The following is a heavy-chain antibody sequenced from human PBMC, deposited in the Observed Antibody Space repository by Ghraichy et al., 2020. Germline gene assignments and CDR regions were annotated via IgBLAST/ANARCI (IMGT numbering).Heavy chain of an antibody. CDR2: IYTSGST. CDR1: GGSISSYY. V-gene: IGHV4-4*09. D-gene: IGHD1-1*01. J-gene: IGHJ4*02. CDR3: ARHRYGSPEAYFDY. Sequence: SETLSLTCTVSGGSISSYYWSWIRQPPGKGLEWIGYIYTSGSTNYNPSLKSRVTISVDTSKNQFSLKLSSVTAADTAVYYCARHRYGSPEAYFDYWGQGTLVTVSS.